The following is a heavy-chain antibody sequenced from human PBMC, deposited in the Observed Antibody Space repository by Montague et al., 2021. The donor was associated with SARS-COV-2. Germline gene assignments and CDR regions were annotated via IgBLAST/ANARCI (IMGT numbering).Heavy chain of an antibody. CDR1: GGSFSGYY. V-gene: IGHV4-34*01. J-gene: IGHJ6*02. CDR2: INHSGST. D-gene: IGHD2-21*02. CDR3: ASASWHIVVVTAVRDGYYGMDV. Sequence: SETLSLTCAVYGGSFSGYYWCWIRRRPGPGLEWIGEINHSGSTNYNPSLKSRVTISVDTSRNQFSLKLSSVTAAATAVYYCASASWHIVVVTAVRDGYYGMDVWGQGTTVTVSS.